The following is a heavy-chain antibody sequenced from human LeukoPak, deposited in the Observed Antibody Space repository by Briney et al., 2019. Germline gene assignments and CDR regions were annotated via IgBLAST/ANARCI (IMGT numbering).Heavy chain of an antibody. J-gene: IGHJ6*03. CDR1: GFTFSSYR. CDR2: ISSSSSTI. D-gene: IGHD2/OR15-2a*01. Sequence: GGSLRLSCAASGFTFSSYRMNWVRQAPGKGRECVSYISSSSSTIYYADSVKGRFTISRDNAKNTLYLQMNSLRAEDTAVYYCASFSYYYYYMDVWGEGTTVTISS. V-gene: IGHV3-48*04. CDR3: ASFSYYYYYMDV.